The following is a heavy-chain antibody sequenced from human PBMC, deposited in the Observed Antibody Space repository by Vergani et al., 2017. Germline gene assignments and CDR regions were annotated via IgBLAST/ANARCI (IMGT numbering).Heavy chain of an antibody. CDR1: GYSFSRNW. CDR2: IYPGNSET. Sequence: EVQLEQSGAAVKKPGESLEISCKGSGYSFSRNWTAWVRERPGQGLEWTGMIYPGNSETRNNPSFRGQVTMSVDKSISTAYLQWSSLKASDSAMYYCARVYCRGMSCAGTDYFYHIDVWGKGTTVTVS. V-gene: IGHV5-51*03. CDR3: ARVYCRGMSCAGTDYFYHIDV. J-gene: IGHJ6*03. D-gene: IGHD3/OR15-3a*01.